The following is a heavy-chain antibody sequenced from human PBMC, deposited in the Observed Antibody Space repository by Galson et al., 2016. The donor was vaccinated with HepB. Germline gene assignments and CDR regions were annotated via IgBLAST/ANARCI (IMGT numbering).Heavy chain of an antibody. D-gene: IGHD4-11*01. CDR3: AKSGHSNPPPAY. J-gene: IGHJ4*02. CDR1: GFTFSTYT. Sequence: SLRLSCAASGFTFSTYTMSWLRQAPEKGLEWVSAIVDSGRNAYYADSVKGRFTIARDNSKNTLSLQMSSLRVEDTAIYYCAKSGHSNPPPAYWGQGVLVTVSS. V-gene: IGHV3-23*01. CDR2: IVDSGRNA.